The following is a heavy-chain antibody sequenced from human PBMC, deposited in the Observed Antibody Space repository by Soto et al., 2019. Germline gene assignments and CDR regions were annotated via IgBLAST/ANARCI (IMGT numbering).Heavy chain of an antibody. CDR1: GFPSHDYA. D-gene: IGHD3-10*01. CDR2: ILWHSGTV. Sequence: EMQLVESGGGLVQPGRSLRLSCEVSGFPSHDYAVHWVRQPPGKGLEWVSGILWHSGTVDYADSVKGRFTVSRDNAKNSLYLQMNSLRVEDTALYYCTKDTSPGGADYWGPGTLVTVSS. V-gene: IGHV3-9*02. CDR3: TKDTSPGGADY. J-gene: IGHJ4*02.